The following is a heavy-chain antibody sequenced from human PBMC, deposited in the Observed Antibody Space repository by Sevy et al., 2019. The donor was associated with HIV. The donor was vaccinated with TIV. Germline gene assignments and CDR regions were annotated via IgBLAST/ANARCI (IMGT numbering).Heavy chain of an antibody. Sequence: ETLSLTCAVYGGSFSGYYWSWIRQPPGKGLEWIGEINHSGGTNYNPSLKSRVTISVDTSKNQFSLKLNSVAAADTAVYYCARHCAGSSCSHAFDIWGQGTMATVSS. D-gene: IGHD2-15*01. CDR3: ARHCAGSSCSHAFDI. J-gene: IGHJ3*02. V-gene: IGHV4-34*01. CDR2: INHSGGT. CDR1: GGSFSGYY.